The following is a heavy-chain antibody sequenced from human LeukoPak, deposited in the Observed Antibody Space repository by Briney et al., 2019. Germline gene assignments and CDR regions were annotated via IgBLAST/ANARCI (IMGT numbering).Heavy chain of an antibody. CDR1: GGSISSHY. V-gene: IGHV4-4*07. J-gene: IGHJ2*01. CDR2: IWTTGST. D-gene: IGHD1-26*01. Sequence: SQTLSLTCTVSGGSISSHYWSWIRHPAGKRLEWLGRIWTTGSTAYNPSYKSRLTMSMGKSTNQFSLKLTSITAADTAVYYCARVRAYANFVGSFDLWGRGALVTVSS. CDR3: ARVRAYANFVGSFDL.